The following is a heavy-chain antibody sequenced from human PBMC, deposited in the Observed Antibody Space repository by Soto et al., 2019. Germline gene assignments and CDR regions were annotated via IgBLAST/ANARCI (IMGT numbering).Heavy chain of an antibody. CDR3: ARVASGSSTWDYYGIDC. Sequence: PVRSMRLSCAASGFTFGDYYMSWIRQAPGKGLEWVSYISSSGSTIYYADSVKGRFTISRDNAKNSLYLQMNSLRAEDTAVYYCARVASGSSTWDYYGIDCWGPGTTDTVSS. CDR2: ISSSGSTI. D-gene: IGHD1-26*01. V-gene: IGHV3-11*01. CDR1: GFTFGDYY. J-gene: IGHJ6*02.